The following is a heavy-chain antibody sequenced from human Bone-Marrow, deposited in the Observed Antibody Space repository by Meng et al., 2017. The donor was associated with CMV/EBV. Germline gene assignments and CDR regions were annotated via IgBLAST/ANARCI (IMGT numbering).Heavy chain of an antibody. CDR2: INHSGST. V-gene: IGHV4-34*01. J-gene: IGHJ5*02. Sequence: SETLSLTCAVYGGSFSGYYWSWIRQPPGKGLEWIGEINHSGSTNYNPSLKSRATISVDTSKNQLSLKLSSVTAADTSVYDCARGGVLRYFAWSRRNWFDPWGQGTLVTVSS. D-gene: IGHD3-9*01. CDR1: GGSFSGYY. CDR3: ARGGVLRYFAWSRRNWFDP.